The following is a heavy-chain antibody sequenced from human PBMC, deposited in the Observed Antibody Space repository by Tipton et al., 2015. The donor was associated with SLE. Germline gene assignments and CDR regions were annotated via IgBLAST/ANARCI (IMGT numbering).Heavy chain of an antibody. V-gene: IGHV1-69*09. J-gene: IGHJ6*02. D-gene: IGHD1-14*01. CDR3: AGPYNTNLAYGLDV. CDR1: GGTFSSNT. Sequence: QLVQSGAEVKKPGSSVRVSCKASGGTFSSNTISWVRQAPGRGLEWMGRIIPILNIPDYAQKFQGSVTITADKSNNTVYMELSSLRSEDTAVYYCAGPYNTNLAYGLDVWGQGTTVTVSS. CDR2: IIPILNIP.